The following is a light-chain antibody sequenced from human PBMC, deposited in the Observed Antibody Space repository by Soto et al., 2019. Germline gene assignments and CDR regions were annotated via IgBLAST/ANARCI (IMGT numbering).Light chain of an antibody. CDR2: DVS. J-gene: IGLJ2*01. Sequence: QSALTQPRSVSGSPGQSVTIYCTGSSSDVGGYEYVSWYQQYPGKAPKLMTYDVSKRPSGVPDRFSGSKSGNMASLTISGLQAEDEAEYYCCSYAGSSSFGLFGAGTKLTVL. CDR1: SSDVGGYEY. V-gene: IGLV2-11*01. CDR3: CSYAGSSSFGL.